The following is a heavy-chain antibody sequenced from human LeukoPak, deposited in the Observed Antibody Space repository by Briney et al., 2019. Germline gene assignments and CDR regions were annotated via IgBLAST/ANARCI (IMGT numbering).Heavy chain of an antibody. D-gene: IGHD3-16*01. CDR1: GGTFSSYA. CDR3: IREFHGGHFDY. Sequence: ASVKVSCKASGGTFSSYAISWVRQAPGQGLEWIGITYPSGGTTDTSRTFQGRVTVTRDTSTSTVYMELRTLRSEDTAIYYCIREFHGGHFDYWGQGTLVTVSS. J-gene: IGHJ4*02. CDR2: TYPSGGTT. V-gene: IGHV1-46*01.